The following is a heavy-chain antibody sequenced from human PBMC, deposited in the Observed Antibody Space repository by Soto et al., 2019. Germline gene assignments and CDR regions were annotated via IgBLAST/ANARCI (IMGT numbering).Heavy chain of an antibody. D-gene: IGHD6-19*01. Sequence: EVQLLESGGGLVQPGGSLRLSCAASGFTFSSYAMSWVRQAPGKGLEWVSSISGSGGCTYYADSVKGRFTISRDNSKNAMYLQMHHLRAEGTAVYYCAKDPSPVAGSVSVYWGQGTLVTVSS. CDR3: AKDPSPVAGSVSVY. CDR2: ISGSGGCT. V-gene: IGHV3-23*01. CDR1: GFTFSSYA. J-gene: IGHJ4*02.